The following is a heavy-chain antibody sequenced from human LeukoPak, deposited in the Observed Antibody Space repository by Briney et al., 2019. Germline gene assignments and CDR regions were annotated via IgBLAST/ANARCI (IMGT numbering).Heavy chain of an antibody. CDR1: GFTFSSYA. CDR3: AKDSEDIVATPSNY. V-gene: IGHV3-23*01. D-gene: IGHD5-12*01. J-gene: IGHJ4*02. CDR2: ISGSGGST. Sequence: GGSLRLSCAASGFTFSSYAMSWVRQAPGKGLEWVSAISGSGGSTYYADSVKGRFTISRDNSKNTLYLQMNSLRAEDTAVYYCAKDSEDIVATPSNYWGQGTPVTVSS.